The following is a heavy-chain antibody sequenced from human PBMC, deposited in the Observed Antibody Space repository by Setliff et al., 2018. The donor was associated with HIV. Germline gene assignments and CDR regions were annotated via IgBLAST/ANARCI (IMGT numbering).Heavy chain of an antibody. CDR2: VYYSGST. CDR3: ARSQPDTIFGVVIFDY. J-gene: IGHJ4*02. Sequence: SETLSLTCTVSGGSISSSGPGYYWGWVRQAPGGGLEWIGSVYYSGSTYYNPSLKSRVTISLDTSKNQLSLRLTSMTAADTAVYYCARSQPDTIFGVVIFDYWGQGKMVTGSS. V-gene: IGHV4-39*01. CDR1: GGSISSSGPGYY. D-gene: IGHD3-3*01.